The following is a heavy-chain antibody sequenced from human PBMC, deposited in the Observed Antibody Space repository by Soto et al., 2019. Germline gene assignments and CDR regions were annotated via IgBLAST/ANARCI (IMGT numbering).Heavy chain of an antibody. CDR1: GYTFTSYY. Sequence: ASVKVSCKASGYTFTSYYMHWVRQAPGQGLEWMGIINPSGGSTSYAQKFQGRVTMNRDTSTSTAYMELRSLRSDDTAVYYCARVYDSSGYYPTYFDYWGQGTLVTVST. J-gene: IGHJ4*02. CDR2: INPSGGST. V-gene: IGHV1-46*01. D-gene: IGHD3-22*01. CDR3: ARVYDSSGYYPTYFDY.